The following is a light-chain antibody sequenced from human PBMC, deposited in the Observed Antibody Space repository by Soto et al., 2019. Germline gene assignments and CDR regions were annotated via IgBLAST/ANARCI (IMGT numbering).Light chain of an antibody. CDR1: QSISSW. CDR3: QQYNNYSWT. CDR2: KAS. V-gene: IGKV1-5*03. Sequence: DIQMTQSPSTLSASVGDRFTITCRASQSISSWLAWFQQKPGKAPKLLIYKASSLESGVPSRFSGSGSGTEFTLTISSLQPDDFATYYCQQYNNYSWTFGQGTKVDIK. J-gene: IGKJ1*01.